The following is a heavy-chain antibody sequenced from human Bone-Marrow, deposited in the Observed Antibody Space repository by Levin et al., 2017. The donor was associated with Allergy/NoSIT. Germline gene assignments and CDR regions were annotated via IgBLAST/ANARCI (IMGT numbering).Heavy chain of an antibody. CDR2: ISSDGSNK. CDR1: GFTFSRYT. CDR3: TRGVANYLDY. V-gene: IGHV3-30-3*01. D-gene: IGHD3-3*01. J-gene: IGHJ4*02. Sequence: GGSLRLSCAASGFTFSRYTMHWVRQAPGKGLDWVALISSDGSNKYYGDSVRGRFTISRDNSRNTLYLHMNSLRTEDTAVFYCTRGVANYLDYWGQGTLVTVSS.